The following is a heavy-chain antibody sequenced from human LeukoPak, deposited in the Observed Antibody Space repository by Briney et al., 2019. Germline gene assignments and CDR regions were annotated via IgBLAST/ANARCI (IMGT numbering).Heavy chain of an antibody. V-gene: IGHV3-30-3*01. CDR2: ISYDGSNK. CDR3: ARDSYYYGSGSYYSYYGMDV. Sequence: GGSLRLSCAASGFTFSSYAMHWVRQAPGKGLEWVAVISYDGSNKYYADSVKGRFTISRDNSKNTLYLQMNSLRAEDTAVYYCARDSYYYGSGSYYSYYGMDVWGQGTTVTVSS. D-gene: IGHD3-10*01. CDR1: GFTFSSYA. J-gene: IGHJ6*02.